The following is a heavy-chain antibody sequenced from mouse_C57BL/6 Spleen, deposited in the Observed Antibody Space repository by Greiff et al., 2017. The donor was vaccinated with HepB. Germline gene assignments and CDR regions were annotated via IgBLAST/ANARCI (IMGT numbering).Heavy chain of an antibody. J-gene: IGHJ1*03. V-gene: IGHV1-50*01. CDR1: GYTFTSYW. D-gene: IGHD2-4*01. CDR2: IDPSDSYT. CDR3: ARWDYDYWYFDV. Sequence: QVQLQQPGAELVKPGASVKLSCKASGYTFTSYWMQWVKQRPGQGLEWIGEIDPSDSYTNYNQKFKGKATLTVDTSSSTAYMQLSSLTSEDSAVYYGARWDYDYWYFDVWGTGTTVTVSS.